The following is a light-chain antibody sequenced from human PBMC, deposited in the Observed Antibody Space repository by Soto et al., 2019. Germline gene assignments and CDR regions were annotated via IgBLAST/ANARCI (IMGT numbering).Light chain of an antibody. CDR3: STWDDTLDAYV. J-gene: IGLJ1*01. Sequence: VLPQPPSASAPPGQRVTISCSGGSSNIGDNPVNWYQHLPGAAPTLLIYNNNQRPSGVPDRFSGSKSGASASLAISGLRSEDEADYYCSTWDDTLDAYVFGTGTKVTVL. V-gene: IGLV1-44*01. CDR1: SSNIGDNP. CDR2: NNN.